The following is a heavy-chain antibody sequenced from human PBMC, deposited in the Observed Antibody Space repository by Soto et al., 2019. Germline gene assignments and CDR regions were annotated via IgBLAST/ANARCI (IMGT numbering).Heavy chain of an antibody. CDR2: IYHSGNT. CDR3: ARASASSKLRGVVIN. J-gene: IGHJ4*02. V-gene: IGHV4-4*02. Sequence: QVQLQESGPGLVKPSGTLSLTCALSGASIITDNWWSWVRQPPGKEMEWIGEIYHSGNTNFKPSVKSRVTISVDTSKNQFSLTVSSVTAADTAIYYCARASASSKLRGVVINWGQGTLVTVSS. CDR1: GASIITDNW. D-gene: IGHD3-10*01.